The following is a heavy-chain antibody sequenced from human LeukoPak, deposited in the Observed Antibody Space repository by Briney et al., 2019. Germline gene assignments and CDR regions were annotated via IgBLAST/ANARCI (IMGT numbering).Heavy chain of an antibody. V-gene: IGHV3-30*18. CDR1: GFTFSSYG. CDR3: AKDSSGYTPVYYFDY. Sequence: GGSLRLSYAASGFTFSSYGMHWVRQAPGKGLEWVAVVSYDGTNKYYADSVRGRFTISRDNSKNTLYLQMNSLRAEDTAVYYCAKDSSGYTPVYYFDYWGQGTLVTVSS. CDR2: VSYDGTNK. J-gene: IGHJ4*02. D-gene: IGHD3-22*01.